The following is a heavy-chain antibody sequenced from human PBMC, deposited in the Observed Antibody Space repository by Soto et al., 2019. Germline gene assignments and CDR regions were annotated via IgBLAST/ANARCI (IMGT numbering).Heavy chain of an antibody. CDR3: ARDPSDYGMDV. CDR2: INAGNGNT. J-gene: IGHJ6*02. CDR1: GYTFTSYA. Sequence: QVQLVQSGAEEKKPGASVKVSCKASGYTFTSYAMHWVRQAPGQRLEWMGWINAGNGNTKYSQKFQGRVTITRDTPASTAYMELSILRSEDTAVYYCARDPSDYGMDVWGQGTTVTVSS. V-gene: IGHV1-3*05. D-gene: IGHD6-6*01.